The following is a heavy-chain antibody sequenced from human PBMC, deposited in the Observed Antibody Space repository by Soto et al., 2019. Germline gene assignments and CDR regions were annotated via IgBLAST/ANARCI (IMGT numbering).Heavy chain of an antibody. CDR1: GGSISSGVYS. V-gene: IGHV4-31*03. J-gene: IGHJ5*02. D-gene: IGHD6-13*01. Sequence: SETLSLTCTVSGGSISSGVYSWSWISQHPGKGLEWIGYIYYSGSTYYNPSLKSRVTISVDTSKNQFSLKLSSVTDADTAVYYCARSYFSSLKNWFDPWGQGTLVTVSS. CDR3: ARSYFSSLKNWFDP. CDR2: IYYSGST.